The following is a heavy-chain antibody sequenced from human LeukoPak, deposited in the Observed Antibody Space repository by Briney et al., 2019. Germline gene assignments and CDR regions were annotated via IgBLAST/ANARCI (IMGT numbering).Heavy chain of an antibody. D-gene: IGHD4-23*01. CDR2: IYYSGST. CDR1: GGSISSSSYY. J-gene: IGHJ4*02. V-gene: IGHV4-39*07. CDR3: ARADSGRHTVVTPVY. Sequence: PSETLSLTCTVSGGSISSSSYYWGWIRQPSGKGLEWIGSIYYSGSTYYNPSLKSRVTISVDTSKNQFSLKLSSVTAADTAVYYCARADSGRHTVVTPVYWGQGTLVTVSS.